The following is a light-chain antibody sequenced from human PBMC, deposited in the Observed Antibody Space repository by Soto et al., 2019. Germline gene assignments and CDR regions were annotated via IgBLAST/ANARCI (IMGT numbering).Light chain of an antibody. V-gene: IGKV1-39*01. CDR3: QQSYSAPRT. CDR2: AAS. Sequence: DIQMTQSPSSLSASVGDRVTITCRASQSISIYLNWYQQKPGKAPKLLIYAASSLQSGVPSRFSGSGSGTDFTLTISSLQVEDFATYYCQQSYSAPRTFGQGTKVEIK. CDR1: QSISIY. J-gene: IGKJ1*01.